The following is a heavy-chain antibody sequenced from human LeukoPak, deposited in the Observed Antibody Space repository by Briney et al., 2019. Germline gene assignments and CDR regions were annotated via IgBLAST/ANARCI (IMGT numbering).Heavy chain of an antibody. D-gene: IGHD6-13*01. CDR3: ARVDSSSWTNYYYYYMDV. CDR1: GYTFTGYY. J-gene: IGHJ6*03. CDR2: INPNSGGT. V-gene: IGHV1-2*02. Sequence: ASVKVSCKASGYTFTGYYMHWVRQAPGQGLEWMGWINPNSGGTNYAQKFQGRVTMTRDTSISTAYMELSRLRSDDTAVYYCARVDSSSWTNYYYYYMDVWGKGTTVTVSS.